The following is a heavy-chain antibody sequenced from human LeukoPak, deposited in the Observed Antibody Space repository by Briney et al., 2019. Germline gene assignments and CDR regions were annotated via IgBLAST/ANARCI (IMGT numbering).Heavy chain of an antibody. CDR3: ARHRNKWELPPFDY. Sequence: GGSLRLSCAASGFTFSSYSMSWVRQAPGKGLEWLANIKQDGSERSYVDSVKGRFTISRDSAKSSLYLQMNSLRAEDTAAYYCARHRNKWELPPFDYWGQGTLVTVSS. CDR2: IKQDGSER. J-gene: IGHJ4*02. CDR1: GFTFSSYS. D-gene: IGHD1-26*01. V-gene: IGHV3-7*01.